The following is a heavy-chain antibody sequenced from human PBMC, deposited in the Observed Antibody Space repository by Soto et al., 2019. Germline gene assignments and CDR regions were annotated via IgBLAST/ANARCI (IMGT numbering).Heavy chain of an antibody. CDR2: IYPGDSDT. D-gene: IGHD3-10*01. Sequence: PGESLKISCKGSGYSFTSYWIGWVRQMPGKGLEWMGIIYPGDSDTRYSPSFQGQVTISADKSISTAYLQWSSLKASDTAMYYCARHPPQGDYGSGSYYNPPIGYMDVWGKGTTVSVSS. CDR1: GYSFTSYW. CDR3: ARHPPQGDYGSGSYYNPPIGYMDV. J-gene: IGHJ6*03. V-gene: IGHV5-51*01.